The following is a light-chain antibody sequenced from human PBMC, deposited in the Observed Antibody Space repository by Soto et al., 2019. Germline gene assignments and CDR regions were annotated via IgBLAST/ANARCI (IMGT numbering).Light chain of an antibody. J-gene: IGKJ5*01. V-gene: IGKV3-11*01. CDR3: QQTNSPAEIT. CDR1: QSFRGL. CDR2: DAY. Sequence: PGERATLSCRASQSFRGLLAWYQQKPGQAPRLLIYDAYNRATGIPSRFSGSGSGTDFTLTISSLQPEDLATYWCQQTNSPAEITFGQGTRLEI.